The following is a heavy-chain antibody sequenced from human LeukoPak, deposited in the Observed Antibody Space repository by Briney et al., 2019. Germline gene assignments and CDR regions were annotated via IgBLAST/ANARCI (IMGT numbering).Heavy chain of an antibody. CDR1: GFTSSSYS. CDR2: ISSSSSTI. CDR3: ARRLSGYSGNYFDY. D-gene: IGHD5-12*01. J-gene: IGHJ4*02. Sequence: GGSLRLSCAASGFTSSSYSMNWVRQAPGKGLEWVSYISSSSSTIYYADSVKGRFTISRDNAKNSLYLQMNSLRAEDTAVYYCARRLSGYSGNYFDYWGQGTLVTVSS. V-gene: IGHV3-48*01.